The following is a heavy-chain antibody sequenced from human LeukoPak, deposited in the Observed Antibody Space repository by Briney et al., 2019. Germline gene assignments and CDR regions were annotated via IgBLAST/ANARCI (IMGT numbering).Heavy chain of an antibody. CDR2: ISSSGSTI. CDR1: GFTFSDYY. CDR3: ARETYYYDSSGYYYASAGRVSDY. V-gene: IGHV3-11*04. Sequence: PGGSLRLSCAASGFTFSDYYMSWIRQAPGKGLEWVSYISSSGSTIYYADSVKGRFTISRDNAKNSLYLQMNSLRAEDTAVYYCARETYYYDSSGYYYASAGRVSDYWGQGTLVTVSS. D-gene: IGHD3-22*01. J-gene: IGHJ4*02.